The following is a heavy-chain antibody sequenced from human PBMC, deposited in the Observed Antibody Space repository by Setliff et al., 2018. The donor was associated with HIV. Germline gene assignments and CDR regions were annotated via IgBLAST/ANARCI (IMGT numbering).Heavy chain of an antibody. CDR1: GYMFTDYY. CDR2: INTYSGKP. D-gene: IGHD4-17*01. J-gene: IGHJ4*02. Sequence: ASVKVSCKASGYMFTDYYIHWVRQAPGQGLEWMGWINTYSGKPTYVKGLTGRFVFSLDTSVNTAYLQISSLKTEDTAVYYCARQNGDYHGVDKWGQGTLVTVSS. CDR3: ARQNGDYHGVDK. V-gene: IGHV7-4-1*02.